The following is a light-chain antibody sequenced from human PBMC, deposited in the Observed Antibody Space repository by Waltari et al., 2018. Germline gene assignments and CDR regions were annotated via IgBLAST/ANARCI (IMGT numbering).Light chain of an antibody. J-gene: IGLJ3*02. CDR3: CSYAGTWL. CDR1: NNDVGTYDL. Sequence: QSALTQPASMSASPGQSITISCTATNNDVGTYDLVSLYQQHPGRAPQLLIFQGTKRPSEVSGRLSGSKSADTASLTISGLQPEDEADYYCCSYAGTWLFGGGTKVTVL. V-gene: IGLV2-23*01. CDR2: QGT.